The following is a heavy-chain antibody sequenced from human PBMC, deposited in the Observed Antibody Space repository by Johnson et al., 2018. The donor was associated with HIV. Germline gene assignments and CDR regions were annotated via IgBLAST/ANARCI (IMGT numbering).Heavy chain of an antibody. CDR2: INWNGGST. V-gene: IGHV3-20*04. CDR3: ARGISQPYYNFWSGYHYPDAFDI. Sequence: VQLVESGGGVVRPGGSLRLSCSASGFTFDDYGMSWVRQAPGKGLEWVSGINWNGGSTGYADSVKGRFTISRDNTKNSLYLQMNSLRAGDTAVYYCARGISQPYYNFWSGYHYPDAFDIWGQGTMVTVSS. J-gene: IGHJ3*02. CDR1: GFTFDDYG. D-gene: IGHD3-3*01.